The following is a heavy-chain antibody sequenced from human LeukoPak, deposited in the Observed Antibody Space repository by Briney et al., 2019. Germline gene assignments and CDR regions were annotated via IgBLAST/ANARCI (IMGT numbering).Heavy chain of an antibody. CDR2: INPSGGST. D-gene: IGHD6-6*01. Sequence: ASVKVSCKASGYTFTSYYMHWVRQAPGQGVEWMGIINPSGGSTSYAQKFQGKVTMTRNTSKSTAYMELSSLRPEATAVYYCARGGPLSYSSSQNWGQGTLVTVSS. CDR3: ARGGPLSYSSSQN. CDR1: GYTFTSYY. V-gene: IGHV1-46*01. J-gene: IGHJ4*02.